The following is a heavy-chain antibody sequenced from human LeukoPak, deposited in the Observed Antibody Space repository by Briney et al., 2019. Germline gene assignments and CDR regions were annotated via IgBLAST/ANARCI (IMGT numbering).Heavy chain of an antibody. D-gene: IGHD3-3*01. CDR1: GGSISSYY. Sequence: SETLSLTFTASGGSISSYYWSWIRQPPGKGLEWIGCIYYSGSTNYNPSLKSRVTISLDTSKNHFSLKLTSVTAADTAVYYCARGDFWSGFDYWGQGTLVTVSS. J-gene: IGHJ4*02. V-gene: IGHV4-59*13. CDR3: ARGDFWSGFDY. CDR2: IYYSGST.